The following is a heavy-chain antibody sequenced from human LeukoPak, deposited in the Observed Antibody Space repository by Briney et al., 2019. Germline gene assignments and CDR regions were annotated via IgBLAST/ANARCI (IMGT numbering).Heavy chain of an antibody. J-gene: IGHJ6*02. CDR2: IYYSGST. D-gene: IGHD5-12*01. CDR3: ARGIYSGYAPYCYYGMDV. CDR1: GGSISSYY. V-gene: IGHV4-59*01. Sequence: SETLSLTCTVSGGSISSYYWSWIRQPPGKGLEWIGYIYYSGSTNYNPSLKSRVTISVDTSKNQFSLKLSSVTAADTAVYYCARGIYSGYAPYCYYGMDVWGQGTTVTVSS.